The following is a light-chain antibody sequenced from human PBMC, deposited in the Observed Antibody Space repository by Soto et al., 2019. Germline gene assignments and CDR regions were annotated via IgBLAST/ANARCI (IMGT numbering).Light chain of an antibody. Sequence: QSVLTQPPSASGTPGQRVTISCSGSTSNIEKFYVYWYQQVPGTAPKLLIYRNNQRPSGVPDRVAGSKSGTSASLAISGLRSEDEAEYYCAAWDDSLRGVIFGGGTKVTVL. V-gene: IGLV1-47*01. J-gene: IGLJ2*01. CDR2: RNN. CDR1: TSNIEKFY. CDR3: AAWDDSLRGVI.